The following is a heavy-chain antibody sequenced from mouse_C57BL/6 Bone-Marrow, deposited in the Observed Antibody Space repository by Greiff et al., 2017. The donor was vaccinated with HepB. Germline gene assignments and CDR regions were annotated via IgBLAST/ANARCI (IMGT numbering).Heavy chain of an antibody. CDR2: IYWDDDK. CDR3: ARRALHDGYYDFDY. CDR1: GFSLSTSGMG. Sequence: QVTLKESGPGILQSSQTLSLTCSFSGFSLSTSGMGVSWIRQPSGKGLEWLAHIYWDDDKRYNPSLKSRLTISKDTSRNQVFLKITSVDTADTATYYCARRALHDGYYDFDYWGQGTTLTVSS. V-gene: IGHV8-12*01. D-gene: IGHD2-3*01. J-gene: IGHJ2*01.